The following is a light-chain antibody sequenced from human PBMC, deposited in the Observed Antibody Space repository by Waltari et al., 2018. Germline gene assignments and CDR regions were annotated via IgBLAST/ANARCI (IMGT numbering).Light chain of an antibody. CDR2: YDS. J-gene: IGLJ2*01. V-gene: IGLV3-21*01. Sequence: SYVLTQPPSVSVAPGKAARITCGVNSIGSRSGRWYQQKPGQAPVLVIYYDSDRPSGIPERISGSKSGNTATLTISRVEAGDEAAYYCQLWESGSDRVVFGGGTKLTVL. CDR1: SIGSRS. CDR3: QLWESGSDRVV.